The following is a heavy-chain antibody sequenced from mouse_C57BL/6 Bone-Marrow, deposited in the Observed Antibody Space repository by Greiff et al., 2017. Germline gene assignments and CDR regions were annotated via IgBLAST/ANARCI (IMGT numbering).Heavy chain of an antibody. Sequence: QVQLQQSGAELVRPGASVTLSCKASGYTFTDYEMHWVKQTPVHGLEWIGAIDPDTGGTAYNQKFKGKAILTADKSSSTAYMELRSLTSADSAVFYATDHSTGGNAFDYWGQGTTLTVSS. CDR2: IDPDTGGT. J-gene: IGHJ2*01. D-gene: IGHD2-5*01. CDR3: TDHSTGGNAFDY. V-gene: IGHV1-15*01. CDR1: GYTFTDYE.